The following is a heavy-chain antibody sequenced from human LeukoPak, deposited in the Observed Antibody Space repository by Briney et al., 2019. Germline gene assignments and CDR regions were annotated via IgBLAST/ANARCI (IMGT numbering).Heavy chain of an antibody. D-gene: IGHD3-22*01. CDR1: GLRFRNYG. CDR2: ISYDVSIQ. CDR3: ARGESSGYYYY. J-gene: IGHJ4*02. V-gene: IGHV3-30*19. Sequence: GGSLRLSCAASGLRFRNYGLHWVRQAPGKGLEWVAVISYDVSIQFYADSVKGRFTISRDNSKNTLYLQMNSLRPEDTAVYYCARGESSGYYYYWGQGTLVTASS.